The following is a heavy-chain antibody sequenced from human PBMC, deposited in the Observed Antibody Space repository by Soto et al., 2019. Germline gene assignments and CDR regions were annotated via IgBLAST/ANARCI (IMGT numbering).Heavy chain of an antibody. Sequence: GESLKISCKGSGYNFAGYWIAWVRQMPGKGLELMGIIYPSDSDTRYRPSFQGQVTISADKPISSAYLQWSSLRASDTAMYYCARGGVSTRTFDYWGQGTPVTVSS. CDR1: GYNFAGYW. CDR3: ARGGVSTRTFDY. D-gene: IGHD3-3*01. CDR2: IYPSDSDT. V-gene: IGHV5-51*04. J-gene: IGHJ4*02.